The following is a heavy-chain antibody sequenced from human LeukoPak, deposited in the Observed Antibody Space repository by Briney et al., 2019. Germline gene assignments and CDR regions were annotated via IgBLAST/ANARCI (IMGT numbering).Heavy chain of an antibody. D-gene: IGHD6-19*01. CDR1: GLTFSSDS. Sequence: GGSLRLSCAASGLTFSSDSMNWVRQAPGRGLEWVSSITISSSYIYYADSVKGRFTISRDNAKNSLYLQMNSLRAEDTAVYYCARDRGGWDGLDYYYVMDVWGKGTTVTVSS. CDR2: ITISSSYI. V-gene: IGHV3-21*01. CDR3: ARDRGGWDGLDYYYVMDV. J-gene: IGHJ6*04.